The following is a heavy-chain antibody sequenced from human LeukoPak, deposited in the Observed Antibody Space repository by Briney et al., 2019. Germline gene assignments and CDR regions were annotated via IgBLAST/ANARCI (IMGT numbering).Heavy chain of an antibody. CDR2: IYSSGNT. D-gene: IGHD1-26*01. J-gene: IGHJ5*02. CDR1: GGSLSSGSHY. Sequence: SETLSLTCTVSGGSLSSGSHYWSWIRQPAGKGLEWIGRIYSSGNTNYNPSLKSRVTISLDTSKNQFSLNLSSVTAADTAVYYCAGEVGGSWFDPWGLGTLVTVSS. CDR3: AGEVGGSWFDP. V-gene: IGHV4-61*02.